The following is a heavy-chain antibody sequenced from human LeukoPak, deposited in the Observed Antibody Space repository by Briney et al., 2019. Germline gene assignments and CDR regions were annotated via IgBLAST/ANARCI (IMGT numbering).Heavy chain of an antibody. CDR2: ISAYNGNT. Sequence: ASVKVSCKASGYTFTSYGISWVRQAPGQGLEWMAWISAYNGNTNYAQKLQGRVTMITDTSTSTAYMELRSLRSDDTAVYYCARDKVHYYDSSGQWGGFDYWGQGTLVTVSS. CDR1: GYTFTSYG. J-gene: IGHJ4*02. CDR3: ARDKVHYYDSSGQWGGFDY. D-gene: IGHD3-22*01. V-gene: IGHV1-18*01.